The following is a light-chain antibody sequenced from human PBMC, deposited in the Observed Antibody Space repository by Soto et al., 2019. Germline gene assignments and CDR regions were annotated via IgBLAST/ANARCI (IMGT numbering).Light chain of an antibody. V-gene: IGKV3-20*01. CDR2: GAS. J-gene: IGKJ2*01. CDR3: QLHVPSPPGYT. CDR1: QFVYNSQ. Sequence: EIVLTQSPGTLSLSPGERATLSCRTSQFVYNSQLAWDQQRSGHSPRLLIYGASSRAAGIPDRFSGSGSGTDFILTVSRLEPEDFAVYYCQLHVPSPPGYTFGQGTKLEIK.